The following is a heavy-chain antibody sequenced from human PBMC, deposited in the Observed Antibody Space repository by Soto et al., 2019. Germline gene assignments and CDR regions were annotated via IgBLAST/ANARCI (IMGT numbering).Heavy chain of an antibody. CDR3: ARDFWVHNYGPPYSSYGMDV. D-gene: IGHD3-3*01. J-gene: IGHJ6*02. V-gene: IGHV4-61*01. CDR2: IYYSGST. CDR1: GGSVSSGSYY. Sequence: SSETLSLTCTVSGGSVSSGSYYWSWIRQPPGKGLEWIGYIYYSGSTNYNPSLKSRVTISVDTSKNQFSLKLSSVTAADTAVYYCARDFWVHNYGPPYSSYGMDVWGQGPTVTVSS.